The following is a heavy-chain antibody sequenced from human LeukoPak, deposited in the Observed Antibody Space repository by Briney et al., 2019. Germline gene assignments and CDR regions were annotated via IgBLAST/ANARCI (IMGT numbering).Heavy chain of an antibody. CDR1: GGTFSSYA. Sequence: GASVKVSCKASGGTFSSYAISWVRQAPGQGLEWMGWINPNSGATNYAQKIQGRVTMTRDTSISTAYMELSRLRYDDTAVYYCARGLDLYPGYSYGQNWFDPWGQGTLVTVSS. CDR2: INPNSGAT. CDR3: ARGLDLYPGYSYGQNWFDP. V-gene: IGHV1-2*02. D-gene: IGHD5-18*01. J-gene: IGHJ5*02.